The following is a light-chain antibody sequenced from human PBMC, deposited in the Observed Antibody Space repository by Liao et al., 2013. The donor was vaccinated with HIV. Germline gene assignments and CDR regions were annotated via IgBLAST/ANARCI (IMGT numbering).Light chain of an antibody. CDR2: YDS. J-gene: IGLJ2*01. CDR1: NIGSKS. V-gene: IGLV3-21*01. Sequence: SYVLTQPPSVSVSPGKTATITCEGDNIGSKSVHWCQQKPGQAPVLVIYYDSDRPSGIPERFSGSHSGSTATLTISGAQAMDEAHYYCQSWDSATVLFGGGTKLTVL. CDR3: QSWDSATVL.